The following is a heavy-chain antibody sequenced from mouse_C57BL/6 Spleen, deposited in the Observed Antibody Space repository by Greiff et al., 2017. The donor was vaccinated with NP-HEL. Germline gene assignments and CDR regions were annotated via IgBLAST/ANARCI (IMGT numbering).Heavy chain of an antibody. D-gene: IGHD1-1*01. CDR3: ARVRSSYALAY. V-gene: IGHV5-4*03. CDR1: GFTFSSYA. Sequence: EVMLVESGGGLVKPGGSLKLSCAASGFTFSSYAMSWVRQTPEKRLEWVATISDGGSYTYYPDNVKGRFTISRDNAQNNLYLQMSHLKSEDTAMYYCARVRSSYALAYWGQGTLVTVSA. J-gene: IGHJ3*01. CDR2: ISDGGSYT.